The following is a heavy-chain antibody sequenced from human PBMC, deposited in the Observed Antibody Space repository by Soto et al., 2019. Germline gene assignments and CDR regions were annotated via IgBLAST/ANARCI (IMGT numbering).Heavy chain of an antibody. CDR1: GLPSEDYDYA. Sequence: GARRLSCTFSGLPSEDYDYALTWVLHAPGKGLQWLGLIRGSTYGVTTEYAASVKGRFTISRDDSKGITYLQMNSLKTEDTAVYYCSRDRDFYGLDVWGNGNTVTVSA. V-gene: IGHV3-49*04. J-gene: IGHJ6*04. CDR3: SRDRDFYGLDV. CDR2: IRGSTYGVTT.